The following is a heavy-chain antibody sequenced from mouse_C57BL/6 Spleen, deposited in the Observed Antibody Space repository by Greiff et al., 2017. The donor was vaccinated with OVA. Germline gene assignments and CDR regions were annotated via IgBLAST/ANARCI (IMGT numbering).Heavy chain of an antibody. V-gene: IGHV3-6*01. CDR2: ISYDGSN. Sequence: ESGPGLVKPSQSLSLTCSVTGSSITSGYYWNWIRQFPGNKLEWMGYISYDGSNNYNPSLKNRISITRDTSKNQFFLKLNAVTTEDTATYYCARGGPMDYWGQGTSVTVSS. J-gene: IGHJ4*01. D-gene: IGHD3-3*01. CDR1: GSSITSGYY. CDR3: ARGGPMDY.